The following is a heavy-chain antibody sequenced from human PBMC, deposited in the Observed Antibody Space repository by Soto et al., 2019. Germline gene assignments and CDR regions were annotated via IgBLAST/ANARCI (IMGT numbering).Heavy chain of an antibody. CDR1: GGSISSSSYY. Sequence: TSETLSLTCTVSGGSISSSSYYWGWIRQPPGKGLEWIGYIYYSGSTYYNPSLKSRVTISVDTSKNQFSLKLSSVTAADTAVYYCARERSQLDYWGQGTLVTVSS. CDR2: IYYSGST. CDR3: ARERSQLDY. J-gene: IGHJ4*02. V-gene: IGHV4-30-4*01.